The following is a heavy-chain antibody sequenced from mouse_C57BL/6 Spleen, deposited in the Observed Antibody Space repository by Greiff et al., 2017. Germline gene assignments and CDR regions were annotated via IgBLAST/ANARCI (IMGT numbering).Heavy chain of an antibody. V-gene: IGHV1-55*01. Sequence: QVQLQQPGAELVKPGASVKLSCKASGYTFTSYWITWVKQRPGQGLEWIGDIYPGSGSTNYNEKFKSKATLTVDTSSSTAYMQLSSLTSEDSAVYYGARSDYLGDYAMDYWGQGTSVTVSS. CDR3: ARSDYLGDYAMDY. CDR1: GYTFTSYW. CDR2: IYPGSGST. D-gene: IGHD5-5*01. J-gene: IGHJ4*01.